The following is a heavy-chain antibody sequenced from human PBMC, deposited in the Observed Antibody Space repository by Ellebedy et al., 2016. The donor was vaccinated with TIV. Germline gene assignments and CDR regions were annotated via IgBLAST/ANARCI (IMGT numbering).Heavy chain of an antibody. CDR1: GDSITDYD. J-gene: IGHJ5*02. CDR2: VSSSGIP. Sequence: MPSETLSLTCSVSGDSITDYDWNWLRQPPGKGLEWIGSVSSSGIPNINPSVKGRVTISVDMSKDQLSLQLTSVTAADTAVYYCATQLMGGSWFDPWGPGTLVTVSS. V-gene: IGHV4-59*01. D-gene: IGHD2-8*01. CDR3: ATQLMGGSWFDP.